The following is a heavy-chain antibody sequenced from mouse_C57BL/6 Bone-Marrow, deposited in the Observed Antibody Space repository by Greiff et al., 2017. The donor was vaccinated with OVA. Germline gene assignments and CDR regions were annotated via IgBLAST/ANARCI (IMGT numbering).Heavy chain of an antibody. CDR2: INSDGGST. Sequence: EVMLVESGGGLVQPGESLKLSCESNEYEFPSHDMSWVRTTPEKRLELVAAINSDGGSTYYPDTLERRFIISRDNTKKTLYLQMSSLRSEDTALYYSRGVTTGYFDYWGQGTTLTVSS. CDR1: EYEFPSHD. CDR3: RGVTTGYFDY. J-gene: IGHJ2*01. D-gene: IGHD2-2*01. V-gene: IGHV5-2*01.